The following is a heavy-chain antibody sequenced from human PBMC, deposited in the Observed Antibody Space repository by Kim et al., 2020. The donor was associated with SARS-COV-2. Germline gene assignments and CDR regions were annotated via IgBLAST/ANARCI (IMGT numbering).Heavy chain of an antibody. CDR2: ISSSSSYI. D-gene: IGHD3-10*01. CDR1: GFTFSSYS. CDR3: ARDLIGFPVGSFDY. V-gene: IGHV3-21*01. Sequence: GGSLRLSCAASGFTFSSYSMNWVRQAPGKGLEWVSSISSSSSYIYYADSVKGRFTISRDNAKNSLYLQMNSLRAEDTAVYYCARDLIGFPVGSFDYWGQGTLVTVSS. J-gene: IGHJ4*02.